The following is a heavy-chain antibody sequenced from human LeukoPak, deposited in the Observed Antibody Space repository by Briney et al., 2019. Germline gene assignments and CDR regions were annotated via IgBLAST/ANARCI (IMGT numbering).Heavy chain of an antibody. J-gene: IGHJ6*02. CDR2: ITSDSVTM. CDR3: AKILITFGGVTNGMDV. V-gene: IGHV3-23*01. Sequence: GGSLRLSCAASGFTFSTYSMNWVRQPPGKGLEWVSYITSDSVTMFYADSVKGRFTISRDNSKNTLYLQMNSLRAEDTAVYYCAKILITFGGVTNGMDVWGQGTTVTVSS. D-gene: IGHD3-16*01. CDR1: GFTFSTYS.